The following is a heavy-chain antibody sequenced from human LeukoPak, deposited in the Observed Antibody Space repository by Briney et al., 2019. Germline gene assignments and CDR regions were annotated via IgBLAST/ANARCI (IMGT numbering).Heavy chain of an antibody. CDR2: INSDGSSA. CDR1: GFTFSSYW. J-gene: IGHJ4*02. D-gene: IGHD3-9*01. Sequence: PGGSLRLSCVASGFTFSSYWMHWVRQAPGKGLVWVSRINSDGSSATYADSVKGRFTISRDNAKNTLYLQMNSLRAEDTAVYYCARLRYYDILTGYYYFDYWGQGTLVTVSS. CDR3: ARLRYYDILTGYYYFDY. V-gene: IGHV3-74*01.